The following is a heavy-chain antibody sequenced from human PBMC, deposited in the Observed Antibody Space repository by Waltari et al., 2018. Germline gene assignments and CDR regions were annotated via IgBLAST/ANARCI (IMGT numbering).Heavy chain of an antibody. CDR2: IRVDGSEK. V-gene: IGHV3-7*01. Sequence: EVQLVQSGGGLVQPGGSLRLSCEASGFPFRNYWMGWVRQAPGKGLEWVANIRVDGSEKYYVDSVKGRFTISRDNAKNSLYLQMNSLRAEDTAVYFCAREDSAVAGFDYWGQGTLVSVSS. J-gene: IGHJ4*02. D-gene: IGHD6-19*01. CDR1: GFPFRNYW. CDR3: AREDSAVAGFDY.